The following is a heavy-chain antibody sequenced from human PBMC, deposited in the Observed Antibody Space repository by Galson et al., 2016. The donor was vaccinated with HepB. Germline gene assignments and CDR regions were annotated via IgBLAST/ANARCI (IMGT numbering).Heavy chain of an antibody. V-gene: IGHV1-18*01. D-gene: IGHD5-18*01. Sequence: SCKASGYTFTSYNISWVRQAPGQGLEWMGWISAYNGNTNYAQKVQGRVTMTTDTSTTTAYMELRSLRSDDTAVYYCARSYRTAMVPSDYWGQGTLVTVSS. CDR2: ISAYNGNT. CDR3: ARSYRTAMVPSDY. CDR1: GYTFTSYN. J-gene: IGHJ4*02.